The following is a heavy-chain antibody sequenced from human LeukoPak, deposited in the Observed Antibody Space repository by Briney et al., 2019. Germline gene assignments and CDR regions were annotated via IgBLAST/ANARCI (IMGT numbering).Heavy chain of an antibody. Sequence: GLCLRLSCAASGFTFSIYSMNWVREAPGQWLEWVSSISSSSSYIYYAGSVKGLFTISRDNAKTSLYLQINRLRAEDTAVYYCARVPSGSYDYWGQGTLVTVSS. CDR1: GFTFSIYS. CDR3: ARVPSGSYDY. J-gene: IGHJ4*02. CDR2: ISSSSSYI. D-gene: IGHD6-19*01. V-gene: IGHV3-21*01.